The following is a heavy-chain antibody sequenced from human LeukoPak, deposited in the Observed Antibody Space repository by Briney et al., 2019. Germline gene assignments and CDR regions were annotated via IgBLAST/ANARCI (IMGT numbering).Heavy chain of an antibody. V-gene: IGHV1-8*01. CDR2: MNPNSGDT. CDR3: ARPHGAARPKGRNAFDI. J-gene: IGHJ3*02. CDR1: GYTFTSYD. D-gene: IGHD6-6*01. Sequence: ASVKVSCKASGYTFTSYDINWVRQATGQGLEWMGWMNPNSGDTGYAQKFQGRVTMTRNTSISTAYMELSSLRSEDTAVYYCARPHGAARPKGRNAFDIWGQGTMVTVSS.